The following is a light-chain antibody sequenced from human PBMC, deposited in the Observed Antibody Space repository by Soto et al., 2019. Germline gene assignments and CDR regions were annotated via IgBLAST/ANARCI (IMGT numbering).Light chain of an antibody. CDR1: SSNIGNQY. Sequence: QPVLTQPPSVSAAPGQKVTISCSGSSSNIGNQYVSWYQQLPGTAPKLLIYDNNKRPSGIPDRFSGSKSGTSATLGIAGLQTGDEADYYCGSWDSSLSGVVFGGGTKLTVL. CDR3: GSWDSSLSGVV. CDR2: DNN. V-gene: IGLV1-51*01. J-gene: IGLJ2*01.